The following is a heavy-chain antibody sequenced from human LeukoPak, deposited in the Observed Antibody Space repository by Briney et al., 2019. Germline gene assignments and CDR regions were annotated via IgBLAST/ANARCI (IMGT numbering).Heavy chain of an antibody. Sequence: SETLSLTCTVSGGSISSYYWSWIRQPPGKGLEWIGYIYYSGSTNYNPSLKSRVTISVDTSKNQFSLKLSSVTAADTAVYYCAREEGFRSGSYDVFDIWGQGTMVTVSS. V-gene: IGHV4-59*01. CDR3: AREEGFRSGSYDVFDI. CDR2: IYYSGST. D-gene: IGHD3-22*01. J-gene: IGHJ3*02. CDR1: GGSISSYY.